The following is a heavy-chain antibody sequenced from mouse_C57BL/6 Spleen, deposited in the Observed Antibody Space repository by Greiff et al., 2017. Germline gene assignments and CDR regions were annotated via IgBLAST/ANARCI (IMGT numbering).Heavy chain of an antibody. CDR3: ARHSKGDFDC. CDR1: GFSLSTFGMG. Sequence: QVQLKESGPGILQPSQTLSLTCSFSGFSLSTFGMGVGRIRQPSGKGLEWLAHIWWDDDKYYNPALKSRLTISKDTSKNQVYLKVANVDTAVTATYYCARHSKGDFDCWGQGATLTVSS. J-gene: IGHJ2*01. D-gene: IGHD2-5*01. CDR2: IWWDDDK. V-gene: IGHV8-8*01.